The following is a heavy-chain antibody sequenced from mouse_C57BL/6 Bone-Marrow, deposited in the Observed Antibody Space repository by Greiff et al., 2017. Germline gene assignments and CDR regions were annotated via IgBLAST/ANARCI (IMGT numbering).Heavy chain of an antibody. J-gene: IGHJ2*01. CDR2: ISNLAYSI. CDR3: ARHRCYYGSSYFDY. D-gene: IGHD1-1*01. CDR1: GFTFSDYG. Sequence: EVQRVESGGGLVQPGGSLKLSCAASGFTFSDYGMAWVRQAPRKGPEWVAFISNLAYSIYYADTVTGRFTISRENAKNTLYLEMSSLRSEDTAMYYCARHRCYYGSSYFDYWGQGTTLTVSS. V-gene: IGHV5-15*01.